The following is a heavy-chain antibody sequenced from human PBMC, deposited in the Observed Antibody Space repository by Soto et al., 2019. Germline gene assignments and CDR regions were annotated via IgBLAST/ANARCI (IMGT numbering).Heavy chain of an antibody. Sequence: SETLSLTCTVSGGSISSYYWSWIRQPPGKGLEWIGYIYYSGSTNYNPSLKSRVTISVDTSKNQFSLKLSSVTAADTAVYYCAMSWTYYYGSGSPVLPFDYWGQGTLVTVSS. V-gene: IGHV4-59*01. CDR1: GGSISSYY. CDR2: IYYSGST. CDR3: AMSWTYYYGSGSPVLPFDY. J-gene: IGHJ4*02. D-gene: IGHD3-10*01.